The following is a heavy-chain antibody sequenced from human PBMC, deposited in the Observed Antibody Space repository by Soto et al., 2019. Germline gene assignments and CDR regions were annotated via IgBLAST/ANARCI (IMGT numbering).Heavy chain of an antibody. D-gene: IGHD2-2*01. CDR2: ISGSGGST. V-gene: IGHV3-23*01. J-gene: IGHJ5*02. CDR1: GFTFSSYA. Sequence: GGSLRLSCAASGFTFSSYAVSWVRQAPGKGLEWVSAISGSGGSTYYADSVKGRFTISRDNSKNTLYLQMNSLRAEDTAVYYCAKDLSYCSSTSCYVNDPWGQGTLVTVSS. CDR3: AKDLSYCSSTSCYVNDP.